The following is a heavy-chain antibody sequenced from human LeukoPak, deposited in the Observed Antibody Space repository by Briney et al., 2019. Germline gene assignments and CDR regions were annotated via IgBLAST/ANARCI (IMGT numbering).Heavy chain of an antibody. CDR2: VNHSGST. CDR1: GGSFSGYY. V-gene: IGHV4-34*01. D-gene: IGHD6-13*01. J-gene: IGHJ4*02. CDR3: ARVAYSSSWRRQTARSVEDYFDY. Sequence: SETLSLTCAVYGGSFSGYYWSWIRQPPGKGLEWIGEVNHSGSTNYNPSLKSRVTISVDTSKNQFSLKLSSVTAADTAVYYCARVAYSSSWRRQTARSVEDYFDYWGQGTLVTVSS.